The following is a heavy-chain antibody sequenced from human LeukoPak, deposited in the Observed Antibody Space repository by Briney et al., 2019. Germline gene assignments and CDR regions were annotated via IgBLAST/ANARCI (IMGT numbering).Heavy chain of an antibody. V-gene: IGHV3-23*01. D-gene: IGHD3-9*01. J-gene: IGHJ6*02. CDR3: AKGTSRRTYDILTGYGHGMDV. Sequence: GGSLRLSCAASGFTFSSYAMSWVRQAPGKGLEWVSAISGSGGSTYYADSVKGRFTISRDNSKNTLYLQMNSLRAEDTAVYYCAKGTSRRTYDILTGYGHGMDVWGQGTTVTVSS. CDR1: GFTFSSYA. CDR2: ISGSGGST.